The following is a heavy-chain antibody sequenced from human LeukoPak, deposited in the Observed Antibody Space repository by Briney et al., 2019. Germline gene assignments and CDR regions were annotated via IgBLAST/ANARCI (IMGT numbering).Heavy chain of an antibody. CDR3: ARDVVSGAPGHDF. J-gene: IGHJ4*02. CDR1: GFTFSDYW. D-gene: IGHD3-22*01. CDR2: IKQTGSEK. Sequence: GGSLRLSCAASGFTFSDYWMSWVRQAPGKGLEWLANIKQTGSEKYYLDSVKGRFTITRDNAKNSLYLQLNSLRAEDTAIYYCARDVVSGAPGHDFWGQGTLVTVSS. V-gene: IGHV3-7*03.